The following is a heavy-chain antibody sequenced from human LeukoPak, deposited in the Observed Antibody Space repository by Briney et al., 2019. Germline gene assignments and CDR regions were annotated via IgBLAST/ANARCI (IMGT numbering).Heavy chain of an antibody. CDR2: ISTYNGNT. J-gene: IGHJ4*02. D-gene: IGHD2-15*01. CDR1: GYTFTKYG. Sequence: ASVKVSCKASGYTFTKYGITWVRQAPGQGLEWMGWISTYNGNTNYAQKFQGRVTMTRNTSISTAYMELSSLRSEDTAVYYCARGPGGVVAAFGYWGQGTLVTVSS. CDR3: ARGPGGVVAAFGY. V-gene: IGHV1-18*01.